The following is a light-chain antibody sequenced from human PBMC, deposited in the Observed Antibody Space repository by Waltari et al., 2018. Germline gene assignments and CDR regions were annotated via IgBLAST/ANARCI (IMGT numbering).Light chain of an antibody. Sequence: DIQMTQSPSTLSASVGDRVTITGRASQSISSWLAWYQQKPGKAPKLLIYKASSLESGVPSRFSGSGSGTEFTLTISSLQPDDFATYYCQQYNSYPFTFGPGTKVDIK. CDR2: KAS. CDR3: QQYNSYPFT. J-gene: IGKJ3*01. CDR1: QSISSW. V-gene: IGKV1-5*03.